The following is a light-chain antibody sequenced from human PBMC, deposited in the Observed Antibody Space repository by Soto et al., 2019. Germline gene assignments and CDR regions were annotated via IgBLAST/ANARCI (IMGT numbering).Light chain of an antibody. CDR3: MQATQYPPYT. CDR1: QSLLHSDGNTY. V-gene: IGKV2-24*01. Sequence: DIVMTQTPLSSPVTLGQPASISCRSSQSLLHSDGNTYLSWLQQRPGQPPRLLIYKISNRLSGVPDRFSGSGAGTDFTLEISRVEADDVGVYYCMQATQYPPYTFGQGTKLEI. J-gene: IGKJ2*01. CDR2: KIS.